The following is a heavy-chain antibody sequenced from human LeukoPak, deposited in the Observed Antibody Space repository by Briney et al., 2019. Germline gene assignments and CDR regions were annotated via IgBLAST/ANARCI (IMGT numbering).Heavy chain of an antibody. Sequence: SETLSLTCTVSGYSISSGYYWGWIRQPPGKGLEWMGSIYHSGSTYYNPSLKSRVTISVDTSKNQFSLKLSSVTAADTAVYYCARDLRYYGSGSSYGMDVWGQGITVTVSS. CDR1: GYSISSGYY. CDR3: ARDLRYYGSGSSYGMDV. CDR2: IYHSGST. V-gene: IGHV4-38-2*02. J-gene: IGHJ6*02. D-gene: IGHD3-10*01.